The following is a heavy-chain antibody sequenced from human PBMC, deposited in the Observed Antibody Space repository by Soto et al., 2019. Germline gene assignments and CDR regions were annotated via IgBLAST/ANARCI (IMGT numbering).Heavy chain of an antibody. CDR1: RGIFSSYT. CDR3: ARGVNFDWLFVFDY. CDR2: IIPISGTA. D-gene: IGHD3-9*01. Sequence: QVQLVQSGAEVKKPGSSVKVSCKASRGIFSSYTISWVRQAPGQGLEWMGEIIPISGTANYAQKFQGSVTITADESTNTAYMELSSLRSDDTAVYYCARGVNFDWLFVFDYWGQGTLVTVSS. J-gene: IGHJ4*02. V-gene: IGHV1-69*01.